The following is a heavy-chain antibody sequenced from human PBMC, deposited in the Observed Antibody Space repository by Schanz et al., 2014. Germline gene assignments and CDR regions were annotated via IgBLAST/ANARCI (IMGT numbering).Heavy chain of an antibody. J-gene: IGHJ6*02. CDR3: YGMDV. V-gene: IGHV4-30-2*01. CDR2: IYHTGTT. CDR1: GGSISSGTYS. Sequence: QLQLQESGSGLVKPSQTLSLTCAVSGGSISSGTYSWSWIRQPPGKGLEWIGYIYHTGTTYYSPSLRSRVTISKDRSKNQFSLRRTSVTAADTAVYYCYGMDVWGQGTTVTVSS.